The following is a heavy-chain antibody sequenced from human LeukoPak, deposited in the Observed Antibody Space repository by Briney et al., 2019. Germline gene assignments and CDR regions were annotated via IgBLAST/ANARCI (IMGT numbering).Heavy chain of an antibody. Sequence: GGSLRLSCAASGFAFSSYAMHWVRQAPGKGLEWVAVISYDGSNKYYADSVKGRFTISRDNSKKTLYLQLNSLRAEDTAVYQCARVQDGSGTYYYDYAWESYRYTGAFDYWGQGTLVTVSS. CDR3: ARVQDGSGTYYYDYAWESYRYTGAFDY. J-gene: IGHJ4*02. V-gene: IGHV3-30*04. CDR2: ISYDGSNK. D-gene: IGHD3-16*02. CDR1: GFAFSSYA.